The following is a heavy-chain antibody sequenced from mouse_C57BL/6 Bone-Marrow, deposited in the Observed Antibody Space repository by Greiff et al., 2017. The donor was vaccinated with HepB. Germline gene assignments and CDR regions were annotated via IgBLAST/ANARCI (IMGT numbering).Heavy chain of an antibody. J-gene: IGHJ2*01. Sequence: VQLQESGAELARPGASVKLSCKASGYTFTSYGISWVKQRTGQGLEWIGEIYPRSGNTYYNEKFKGKATLTADKSSSTAYMGLRSLTSEDSAVYFCARCGCRYFDYWGQGTTLTVSS. V-gene: IGHV1-81*01. CDR3: ARCGCRYFDY. CDR1: GYTFTSYG. CDR2: IYPRSGNT.